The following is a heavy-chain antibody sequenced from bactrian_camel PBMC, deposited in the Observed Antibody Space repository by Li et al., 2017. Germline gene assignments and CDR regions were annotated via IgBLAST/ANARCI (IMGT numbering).Heavy chain of an antibody. D-gene: IGHD3*01. CDR1: GTALNRCG. V-gene: IGHV3S55*01. CDR2: LLRGGHV. CDR3: AMRLGTYWNDKYEVAY. J-gene: IGHJ4*01. Sequence: HVQLVESGGDTVQAGGSLRLSCVASGTALNRCGMEWYRQAPGKDREQVATLLRGGHVNYAESVKGRFIISEDDPKSTLYLQMDSSKSDDTAVYYCAMRLGTYWNDKYEVAYWGQGTQVTVS.